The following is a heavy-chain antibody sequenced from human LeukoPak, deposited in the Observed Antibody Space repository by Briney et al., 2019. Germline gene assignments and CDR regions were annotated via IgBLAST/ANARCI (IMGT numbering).Heavy chain of an antibody. CDR3: ARDRVAVVVPAAKVNYYYYGMDV. J-gene: IGHJ6*02. CDR2: ISSSSSYI. D-gene: IGHD2-2*01. CDR1: GFTFSSYS. Sequence: GGSLRLSCAASGFTFSSYSMNWVRQAPGKGLEWVSSISSSSSYIYYADSVKGRFTISRDNAKNSLHLQMNSLRAEDTAVYYCARDRVAVVVPAAKVNYYYYGMDVWGQGTTVTVSS. V-gene: IGHV3-21*01.